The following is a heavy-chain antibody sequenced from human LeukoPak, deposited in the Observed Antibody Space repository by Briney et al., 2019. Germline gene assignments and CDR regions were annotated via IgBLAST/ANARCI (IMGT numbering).Heavy chain of an antibody. CDR1: GFTFSSYS. Sequence: TGGSLRLSCAASGFTFSSYSMNWVRQAPGKGLEWVSSISSSSSYIYYADSVKGRFTISRDNAKNSLYLQMNSLRAEDTAVYYCARVPPWGWSDYWGQGTLVTVSS. CDR3: ARVPPWGWSDY. J-gene: IGHJ4*02. CDR2: ISSSSSYI. V-gene: IGHV3-21*01. D-gene: IGHD7-27*01.